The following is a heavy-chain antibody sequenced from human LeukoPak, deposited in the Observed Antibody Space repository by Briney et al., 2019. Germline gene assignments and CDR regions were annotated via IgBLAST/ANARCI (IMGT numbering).Heavy chain of an antibody. V-gene: IGHV1-18*01. CDR2: ISAYNGNT. Sequence: ASVEVSCKASGYTFTSYGISWVRQAPGQGLEWMGWISAYNGNTNYAQKLQGRVTMTTDTSTSTAYMELRSLRSDDTAVYYCARDQYSSSWYPSYYFDYWGQGTLVTVSS. D-gene: IGHD6-13*01. J-gene: IGHJ4*02. CDR3: ARDQYSSSWYPSYYFDY. CDR1: GYTFTSYG.